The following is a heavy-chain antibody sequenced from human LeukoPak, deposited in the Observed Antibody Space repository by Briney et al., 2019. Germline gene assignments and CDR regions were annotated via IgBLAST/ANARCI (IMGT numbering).Heavy chain of an antibody. CDR3: ASAEDIVVVVAADAPFDY. CDR2: ISYDGSNK. J-gene: IGHJ4*02. CDR1: GFTFSGYA. Sequence: PGGSLSLSCAASGFTFSGYAMHWFGQAPGKGLEGVAVISYDGSNKYYADSVKGRFTISRDNSKNTLYLQMDSLRAEDTAVYYCASAEDIVVVVAADAPFDYWGQGTLVTVSS. D-gene: IGHD2-15*01. V-gene: IGHV3-30-3*01.